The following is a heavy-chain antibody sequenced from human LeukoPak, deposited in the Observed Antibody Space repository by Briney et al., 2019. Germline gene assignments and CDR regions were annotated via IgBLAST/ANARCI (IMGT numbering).Heavy chain of an antibody. D-gene: IGHD2-2*01. CDR2: SYNDDTT. J-gene: IGHJ4*02. CDR1: GFSVSTNY. V-gene: IGHV3-66*02. Sequence: PGGSLRLSCAASGFSVSTNYMSWVRQAPGKGLEWVSISYNDDTTYYADSVKGRFTFSRDYYKNTLYLQMDSLRAEDTAVYYCARVPEIQYCSSTTCSPLHFDYWGQGTLVAVSS. CDR3: ARVPEIQYCSSTTCSPLHFDY.